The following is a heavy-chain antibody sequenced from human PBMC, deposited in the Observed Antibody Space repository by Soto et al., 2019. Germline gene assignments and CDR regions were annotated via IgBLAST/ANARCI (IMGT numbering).Heavy chain of an antibody. Sequence: VQLVESGGGVVQPGRSLRLSCAASGFTFSSYGMHWVRQAPGKGLEWVSYISSSGSTIYYADSVKGRFTISRDNAKNSLYLQMNSLRAEDTAVYYCARVVYSYGYTTLDYWGQGTLVTVSS. CDR2: ISSSGSTI. J-gene: IGHJ4*02. CDR1: GFTFSSYG. D-gene: IGHD5-18*01. CDR3: ARVVYSYGYTTLDY. V-gene: IGHV3-48*04.